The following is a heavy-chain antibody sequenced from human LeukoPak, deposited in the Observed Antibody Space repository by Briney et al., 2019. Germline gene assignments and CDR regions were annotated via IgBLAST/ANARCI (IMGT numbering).Heavy chain of an antibody. D-gene: IGHD2-2*01. J-gene: IGHJ6*03. Sequence: PGGSLRLSCAASGFTFDDYGMSWVRQAPGKGLEWVSGINWNGGSTGYADSVKGRFTISRDNAKNSLYLQMNSLRAEGTALYYCARVPIVVVPAATWGYYYYMDVWGKGTTVTVSS. CDR2: INWNGGST. CDR3: ARVPIVVVPAATWGYYYYMDV. V-gene: IGHV3-20*04. CDR1: GFTFDDYG.